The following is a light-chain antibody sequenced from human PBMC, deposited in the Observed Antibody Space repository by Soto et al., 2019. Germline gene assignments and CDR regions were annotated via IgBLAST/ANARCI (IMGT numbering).Light chain of an antibody. CDR2: AAS. CDR3: QQYGNLWT. J-gene: IGKJ1*01. CDR1: HSISTY. V-gene: IGKV1-39*01. Sequence: DIQMTQSPSSLSASVGDRVTITCRASHSISTYLNWYHQKPGKAPDLLIYAASSLQSGVPSRFSGSGSGTDFTLTITGLKPDDFATYYCQQYGNLWTFGQGTKVDIK.